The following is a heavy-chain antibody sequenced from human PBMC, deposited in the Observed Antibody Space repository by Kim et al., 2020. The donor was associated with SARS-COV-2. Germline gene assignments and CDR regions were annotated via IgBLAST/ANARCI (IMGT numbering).Heavy chain of an antibody. CDR2: INPNSGGT. Sequence: ASVKVSCKASGYTFTGYYMHWVRQAPGQGLEWMGWINPNSGGTNYAQKFQGWVTMTSDTSISTAYMELSRLRSDDTAVYYCARDLGGSSGYLSYYYYYGMDVWGQGTTVTVSS. V-gene: IGHV1-2*04. CDR3: ARDLGGSSGYLSYYYYYGMDV. J-gene: IGHJ6*02. CDR1: GYTFTGYY. D-gene: IGHD3-22*01.